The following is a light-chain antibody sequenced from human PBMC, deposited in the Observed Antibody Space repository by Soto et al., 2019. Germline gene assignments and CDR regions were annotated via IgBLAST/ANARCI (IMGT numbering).Light chain of an antibody. V-gene: IGKV3-20*01. CDR1: QSVSSN. J-gene: IGKJ1*01. CDR3: QQYGSSPGT. Sequence: EIVLTQSPATLSLSPGERATLSCRASQSVSSNLAWYRQKPGQAPRLLIYGASSRATGIPDRFSGSGSGTDFTLTIRRLEPEDFAVYYCQQYGSSPGTFGQGTKVDIK. CDR2: GAS.